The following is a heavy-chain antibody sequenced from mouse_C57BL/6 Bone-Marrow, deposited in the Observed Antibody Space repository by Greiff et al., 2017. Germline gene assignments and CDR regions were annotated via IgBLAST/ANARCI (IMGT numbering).Heavy chain of an antibody. CDR1: GFTFSDFY. J-gene: IGHJ1*03. CDR2: SRNKANDYTT. V-gene: IGHV7-1*01. D-gene: IGHD2-4*01. Sequence: EVQVVESGGGLVQSGRSLRLSCATSGFTFSDFYMEWVRQAPGKGLEWIAASRNKANDYTTEHSASVKGRFIVSRDTSQSILYLQMNALRAEDTAIYYCARDAIYYDYETDWYCDVWGTGTTVTVSS. CDR3: ARDAIYYDYETDWYCDV.